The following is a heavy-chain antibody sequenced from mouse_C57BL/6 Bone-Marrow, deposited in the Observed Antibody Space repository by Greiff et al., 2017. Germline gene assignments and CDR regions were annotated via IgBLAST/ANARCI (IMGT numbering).Heavy chain of an antibody. D-gene: IGHD1-1*01. CDR3: ARDYGSSLFAY. Sequence: QFQLQQPGAELVMPGASVKLSCKASGYTFTSYWMHWVKQRPGQGLEWIGEIDPSDSYTNYNQKFKGKSTLTVDKSSSTAYMQLSSLTSEDSAVYYCARDYGSSLFAYWGQGTLVTVSA. J-gene: IGHJ3*01. CDR1: GYTFTSYW. V-gene: IGHV1-69*01. CDR2: IDPSDSYT.